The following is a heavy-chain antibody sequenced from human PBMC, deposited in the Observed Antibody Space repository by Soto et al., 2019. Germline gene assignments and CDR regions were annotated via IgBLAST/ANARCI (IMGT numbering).Heavy chain of an antibody. CDR1: GGAISSSSYY. J-gene: IGHJ6*02. D-gene: IGHD1-26*01. CDR2: ISYSGST. V-gene: IGHV4-39*07. CDR3: ARDHAGDYYYYYGMDV. Sequence: PSETLSLTCTVSGGAISSSSYYWAWIRQPPGKGLEWIGAISYSGSTYCNPSLKSRVTISVDTSKNQFSLKLSSVTAADTAVYYCARDHAGDYYYYYGMDVWGQGTTVTVSS.